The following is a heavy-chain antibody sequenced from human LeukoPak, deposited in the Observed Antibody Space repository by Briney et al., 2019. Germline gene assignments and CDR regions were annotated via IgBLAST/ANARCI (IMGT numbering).Heavy chain of an antibody. CDR3: ARGAYDYVWGNSRYTNDAFDI. CDR2: INPNTGGT. CDR1: GYTFTGYY. Sequence: ASVKVSCKASGYTFTGYYMHWVRQAPGHGLEWMGRINPNTGGTNYARKFQGRVTMTRDMSISTAYMELSSLGSDDTAVYYCARGAYDYVWGNSRYTNDAFDIWGQGTMVTVSS. V-gene: IGHV1-2*02. D-gene: IGHD3-16*02. J-gene: IGHJ3*02.